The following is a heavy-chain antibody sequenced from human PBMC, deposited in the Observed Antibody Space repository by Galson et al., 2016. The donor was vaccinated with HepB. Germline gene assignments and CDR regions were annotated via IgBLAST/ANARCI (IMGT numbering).Heavy chain of an antibody. CDR3: TKQVAEGGLGDT. Sequence: SLRLSCAASGFTFSGYGMHWVHQAPGKGLEWVAGLSYNGVNHHYSDSVMGRFTVSRDNSKSTLYLQMDSLRPEDAAVYYCTKQVAEGGLGDTWGQGTLVTVSS. J-gene: IGHJ5*02. V-gene: IGHV3-30*18. D-gene: IGHD5-12*01. CDR2: LSYNGVNH. CDR1: GFTFSGYG.